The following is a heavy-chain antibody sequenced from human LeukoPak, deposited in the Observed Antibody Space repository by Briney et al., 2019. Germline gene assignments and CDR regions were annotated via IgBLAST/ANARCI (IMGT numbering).Heavy chain of an antibody. J-gene: IGHJ6*02. CDR3: ARGRTTVTTLRYYYYYGMDV. CDR1: VFTFSSYD. CDR2: IGTAGDT. Sequence: GGSLRLSCAASVFTFSSYDMHWVRQATGKGLQWVSAIGTAGDTYYPGSVKGRFTISRENAKNSLYLQMNSLRAGDTAVYYCARGRTTVTTLRYYYYYGMDVWGQGTTVTVSS. V-gene: IGHV3-13*01. D-gene: IGHD4-11*01.